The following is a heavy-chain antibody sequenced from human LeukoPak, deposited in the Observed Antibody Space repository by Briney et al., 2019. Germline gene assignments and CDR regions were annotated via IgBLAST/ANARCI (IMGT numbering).Heavy chain of an antibody. Sequence: PGGSLRLSCAASGFTFSSYGMHWVRQAPGKGLEWVAVISYDGSNKYYADSVKGRFTISRDNSKNTLYLQMNSLRAEDTAVYYCAKDWTTVTWTLGYWGQGTLVTVSS. CDR1: GFTFSSYG. CDR2: ISYDGSNK. CDR3: AKDWTTVTWTLGY. J-gene: IGHJ4*02. V-gene: IGHV3-30*18. D-gene: IGHD4-17*01.